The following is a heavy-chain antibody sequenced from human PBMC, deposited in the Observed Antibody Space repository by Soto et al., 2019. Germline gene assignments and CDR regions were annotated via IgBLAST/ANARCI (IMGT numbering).Heavy chain of an antibody. CDR1: GGSISGGGGYY. V-gene: IGHV4-31*03. Sequence: QVHLQESGPGLVKASQTLSLTCTVSGGSISGGGGYYWSWIRQHPGKGLEWIGYIYYSGSTYYNPSLKSRATISVDTSENQFSLKLSSVTAADTAVYYCARRALSGRDPFYFDYWGQGTLVAVSS. CDR2: IYYSGST. J-gene: IGHJ4*02. CDR3: ARRALSGRDPFYFDY. D-gene: IGHD1-26*01.